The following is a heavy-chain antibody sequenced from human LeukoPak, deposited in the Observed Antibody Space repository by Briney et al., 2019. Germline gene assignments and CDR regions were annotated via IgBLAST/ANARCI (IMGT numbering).Heavy chain of an antibody. CDR3: ASPDGV. J-gene: IGHJ3*01. CDR1: AHTFPIDY. CDR2: IRFGGGTT. V-gene: IGHV1-46*01. Sequence: GASVKVACKASAHTFPIDYMYWVRQAPGQGLEWVGMIRFGGGTTSYEPKFQGRVTMTWDLSTSTAYMGLNSLTSEDTAVYFCASPDGVWGQGTMVTVSS. D-gene: IGHD1-14*01.